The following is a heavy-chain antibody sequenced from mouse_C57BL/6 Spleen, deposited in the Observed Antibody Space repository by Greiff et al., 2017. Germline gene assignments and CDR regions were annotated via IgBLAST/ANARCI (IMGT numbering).Heavy chain of an antibody. CDR1: GFTFSDFY. CDR3: ARDAGYAMDY. Sequence: EVNLVESGGGLVQSERSLRLSCATSGFTFSDFYMEWVRQAPGKGLEWIAASRNKANDYTTEYSASVKGRFIVSRDTSQSILYLQMNALRAEDTAIYYCARDAGYAMDYWGQGTSVTVSS. CDR2: SRNKANDYTT. J-gene: IGHJ4*01. V-gene: IGHV7-1*01.